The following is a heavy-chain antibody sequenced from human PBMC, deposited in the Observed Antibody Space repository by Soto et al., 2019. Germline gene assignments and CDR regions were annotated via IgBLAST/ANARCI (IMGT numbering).Heavy chain of an antibody. V-gene: IGHV4-30-2*01. Sequence: QLQLQESGSGLVKPSQTLSLTCAVSGGSISSGGYSWSWIRQPPGKGLEWIGYIYHSGSTYYNPSLKSRVTISVDRSKIQFSLKLSSVTAADTAVYYCARGVGYGDFKTNYSYGMDVWGQGTTVTVSS. CDR2: IYHSGST. J-gene: IGHJ6*02. D-gene: IGHD4-17*01. CDR1: GGSISSGGYS. CDR3: ARGVGYGDFKTNYSYGMDV.